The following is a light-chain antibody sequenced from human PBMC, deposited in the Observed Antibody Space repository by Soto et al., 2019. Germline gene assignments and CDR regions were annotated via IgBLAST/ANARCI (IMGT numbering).Light chain of an antibody. V-gene: IGKV1-5*03. CDR1: QSISSW. Sequence: DIQMPQSPSTLSASVGDRVTITCRASQSISSWLAWYQQKPGKAPKLLIYKASSLESGVPSRFSGSGSGTEFTLTISSLQPDDFATYYCQQYYSYSTFGQGTKVEIK. J-gene: IGKJ1*01. CDR2: KAS. CDR3: QQYYSYST.